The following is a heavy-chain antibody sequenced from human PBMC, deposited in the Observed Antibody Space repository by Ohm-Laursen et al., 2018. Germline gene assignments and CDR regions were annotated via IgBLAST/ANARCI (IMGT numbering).Heavy chain of an antibody. J-gene: IGHJ6*02. CDR1: AGSITNYY. CDR3: ARERYSGYVYGMDV. V-gene: IGHV4-4*07. D-gene: IGHD5-12*01. Sequence: TLSLTCSVSAGSITNYYWTWVRQPAGKGLEWIGRISSSGSTNYNPSLKSRVTMSVDTSKNQLSLKVNSVTAADTAVYYCARERYSGYVYGMDVWGQGTTVTVSS. CDR2: ISSSGST.